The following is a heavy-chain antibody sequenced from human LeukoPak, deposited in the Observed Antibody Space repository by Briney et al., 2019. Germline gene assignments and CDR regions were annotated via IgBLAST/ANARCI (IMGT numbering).Heavy chain of an antibody. CDR1: GGTFSSYA. CDR3: ARAPTVTTGFDY. V-gene: IGHV1-69*01. Sequence: ASVKVSCKASGGTFSSYAISWVRQAPGQGLEWVGGIIPIFGTANYAQKFQGRVTITADESTSSAYMELSSLRSEDTAVYYCARAPTVTTGFDYWGQGTLVTVSS. J-gene: IGHJ4*02. CDR2: IIPIFGTA. D-gene: IGHD4-11*01.